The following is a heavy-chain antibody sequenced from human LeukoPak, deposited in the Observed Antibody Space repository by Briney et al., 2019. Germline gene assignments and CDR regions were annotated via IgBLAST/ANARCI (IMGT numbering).Heavy chain of an antibody. CDR3: ARRLTTVTTRGAFDI. Sequence: GGSLRLSCAASGFTFSDYTMTWVRQAPGKGLEWVASISSDSGYIDYADSVKGRFTISRDNAKNSLYLQMNSLRAEDTAVYYCARRLTTVTTRGAFDIWGQGTMVTVSS. D-gene: IGHD4-17*01. CDR1: GFTFSDYT. J-gene: IGHJ3*02. V-gene: IGHV3-21*01. CDR2: ISSDSGYI.